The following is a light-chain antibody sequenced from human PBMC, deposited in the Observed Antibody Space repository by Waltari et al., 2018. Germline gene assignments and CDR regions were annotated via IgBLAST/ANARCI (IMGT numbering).Light chain of an antibody. CDR3: QVWDRSRDHV. Sequence: SYVLTQPPSVSVAPGETATITCGGDSTGMRHVHWYQQRAGQAPRLVFSSNTVRPSGIPERFSGSTSGTTSTLTISRGEAGDEADYYCQVWDRSRDHVFGAGTKVTVL. CDR1: STGMRH. J-gene: IGLJ1*01. V-gene: IGLV3-21*04. CDR2: SNT.